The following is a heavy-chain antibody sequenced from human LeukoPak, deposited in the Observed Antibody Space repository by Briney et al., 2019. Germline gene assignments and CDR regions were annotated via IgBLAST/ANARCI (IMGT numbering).Heavy chain of an antibody. J-gene: IGHJ6*03. V-gene: IGHV4-59*01. CDR1: GGSISSYY. D-gene: IGHD6-6*01. CDR3: ARVLSSSSYYYMDV. Sequence: PSETLSLTCTVSGGSISSYYWSWIRQPPGKGLEWIGYIYYSGSTNYNPSLRSRVTISVDTSKNQFSLKRSSVTAADTAVYYCARVLSSSSYYYMDVWGKGTTVTVSS. CDR2: IYYSGST.